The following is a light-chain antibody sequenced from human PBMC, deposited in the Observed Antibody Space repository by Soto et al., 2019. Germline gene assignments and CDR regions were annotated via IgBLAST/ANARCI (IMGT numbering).Light chain of an antibody. CDR2: KAC. J-gene: IGKJ4*01. CDR3: HQYHIYPVT. Sequence: DIQMTQSPSTLSASVGDRVTITCRASQSVSTWLAWYQQKPGKAPKLLIHKACTVENGVPSRFSGSVSGTDFTLTISSLQPDDFATYYCHQYHIYPVTFGGGTKVEIK. CDR1: QSVSTW. V-gene: IGKV1-5*03.